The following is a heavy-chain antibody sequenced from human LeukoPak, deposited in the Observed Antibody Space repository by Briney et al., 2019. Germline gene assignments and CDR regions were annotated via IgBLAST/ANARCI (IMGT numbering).Heavy chain of an antibody. CDR3: AQIQLWSPDAFDI. V-gene: IGHV3-66*01. CDR2: IYSGGST. J-gene: IGHJ3*02. CDR1: GFTVSSNY. Sequence: GGSLRLSCAASGFTVSSNYMSWVRQAPGKGLEWVSVIYSGGSTYYADSVKGRFTISRDNAKNSLYLQMNSLRAEDTAVYYCAQIQLWSPDAFDIWGQGTMVTVSS. D-gene: IGHD5-18*01.